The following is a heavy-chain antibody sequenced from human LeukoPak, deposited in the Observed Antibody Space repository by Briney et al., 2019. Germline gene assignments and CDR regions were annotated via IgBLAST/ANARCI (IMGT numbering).Heavy chain of an antibody. CDR1: GFTFSSFG. CDR2: IWYDGTNK. CDR3: ARSSGSPAATFDY. J-gene: IGHJ4*02. D-gene: IGHD2-2*01. V-gene: IGHV3-33*01. Sequence: GGSLRLSCAASGFTFSSFGMHWVRQAPGKGLEWVAVIWYDGTNKYYADSVKGRFTISRDNSKNTLYLQMNSLRAEDTAVYYCARSSGSPAATFDYWGQGTLVTISS.